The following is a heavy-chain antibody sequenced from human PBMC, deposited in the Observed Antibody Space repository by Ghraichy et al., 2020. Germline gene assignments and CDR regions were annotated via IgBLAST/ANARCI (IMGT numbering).Heavy chain of an antibody. CDR2: INEDGIVT. Sequence: GGSLRLSCAASGVTLSRYWMSWVRQVPGKGPEWLANINEDGIVTNYVDSVKGRFTISRDNAKNSIYLEMNSLRAEDTAVYYCARVRVGCSTDICYPPLGQGTLVTVSS. CDR1: GVTLSRYW. D-gene: IGHD2-2*01. J-gene: IGHJ5*02. CDR3: ARVRVGCSTDICYPP. V-gene: IGHV3-7*03.